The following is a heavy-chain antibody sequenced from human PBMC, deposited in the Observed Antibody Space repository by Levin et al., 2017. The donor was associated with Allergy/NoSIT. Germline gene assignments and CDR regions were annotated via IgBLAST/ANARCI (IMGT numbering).Heavy chain of an antibody. D-gene: IGHD3-3*01. J-gene: IGHJ5*02. V-gene: IGHV4-34*01. CDR1: GGSFSGYY. CDR2: INHSGST. Sequence: SETLSLTCAVYGGSFSGYYWSWIRQPPGKGLEWIGEINHSGSTNYNPSLKSRVTISVDTSKNQFSLKLSSVTAADTAVYYCARGYVLRFVEWFNWFDPWGQGTLVTVSS. CDR3: ARGYVLRFVEWFNWFDP.